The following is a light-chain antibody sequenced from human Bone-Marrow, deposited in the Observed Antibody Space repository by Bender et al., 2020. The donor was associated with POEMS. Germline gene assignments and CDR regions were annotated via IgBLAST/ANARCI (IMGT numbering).Light chain of an antibody. V-gene: IGLV1-50*01. CDR2: RSS. CDR1: GSNIGAGYD. J-gene: IGLJ3*02. CDR3: ATWDDSLRV. Sequence: QSVLTQPSSVSGAPGQRVTISCAGSGSNIGAGYDVQWYQQLPGTAPKLLIYRSSSRPSGVPDRFSGSKSGTSASLAITGLQSEDEADYYCATWDDSLRVFGGGTKLTVL.